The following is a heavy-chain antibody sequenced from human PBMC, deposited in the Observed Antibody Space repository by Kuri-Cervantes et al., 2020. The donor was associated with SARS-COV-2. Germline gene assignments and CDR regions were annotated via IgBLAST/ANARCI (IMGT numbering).Heavy chain of an antibody. Sequence: GAPLRLSCAASGFNFSRTDMHWVRQAPGKGLEWVAVISNDGKNKKCIASGKGRFTISRDNSQNTLYLQMKSLTSEDTAMYYCAKDRVGVHDFWGQGTLVTVSS. CDR2: ISNDGKNK. V-gene: IGHV3-30*18. CDR1: GFNFSRTD. J-gene: IGHJ4*02. D-gene: IGHD2-21*01. CDR3: AKDRVGVHDF.